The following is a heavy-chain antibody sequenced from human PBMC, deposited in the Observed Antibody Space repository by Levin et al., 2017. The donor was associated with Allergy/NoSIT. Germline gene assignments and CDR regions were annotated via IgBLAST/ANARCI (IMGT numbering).Heavy chain of an antibody. CDR2: IDPSDSYT. CDR3: ARLEYSSSSYYYHYMDV. Sequence: GESLKISCKGSRYSFTSYWISWVRQMPGKGLEWMGRIDPSDSYTNYSPSFQGHVTISADKSISTAYLQWSSLKASDTAMYYCARLEYSSSSYYYHYMDVWGKGTTVTVSS. V-gene: IGHV5-10-1*01. J-gene: IGHJ6*03. CDR1: RYSFTSYW. D-gene: IGHD6-19*01.